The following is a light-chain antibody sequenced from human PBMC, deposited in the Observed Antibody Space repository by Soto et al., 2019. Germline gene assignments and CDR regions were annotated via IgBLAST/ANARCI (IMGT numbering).Light chain of an antibody. V-gene: IGKV3-20*01. CDR2: GAS. CDR1: QSVSSNY. Sequence: EIVLTQSPGTLSLSPGERATLSCRASQSVSSNYLAWYQQKPGQAPRLLIYGASTRATGIPDRFSGSGSGTDFTLTISRLEPEDLAVYYCQQYDNSPPTFGRGTKVEIK. J-gene: IGKJ1*01. CDR3: QQYDNSPPT.